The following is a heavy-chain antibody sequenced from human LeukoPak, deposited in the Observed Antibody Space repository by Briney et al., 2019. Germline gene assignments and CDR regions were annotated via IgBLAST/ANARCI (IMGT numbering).Heavy chain of an antibody. V-gene: IGHV4-39*01. J-gene: IGHJ4*02. CDR2: IYYSGST. Sequence: SETLSLTCTVSGGSINSSSYYWGWIRQPPGKGLEWIGSIYYSGSTYYNPSLKSRVTISVDTSKNQFSLKLSSVTAADTAVYYCAVVTAIQGDYFDYWGQGTLVTVSS. CDR3: AVVTAIQGDYFDY. D-gene: IGHD2-21*02. CDR1: GGSINSSSYY.